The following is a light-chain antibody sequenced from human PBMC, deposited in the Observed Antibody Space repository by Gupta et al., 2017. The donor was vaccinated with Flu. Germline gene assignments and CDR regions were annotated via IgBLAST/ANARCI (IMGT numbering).Light chain of an antibody. J-gene: IGLJ2*01. CDR1: SSDVGRYNR. CDR2: EVS. Sequence: QSALTQPPSVSGSPGQSVTISCSGTSSDVGRYNRVSWYQQPPGPAPNRMMYEVSNRPSGVPARFSGSKSGNTASLTITGLQAEDEADYYCSLYTSSSTTVVFGGGTKLTVL. V-gene: IGLV2-18*01. CDR3: SLYTSSSTTVV.